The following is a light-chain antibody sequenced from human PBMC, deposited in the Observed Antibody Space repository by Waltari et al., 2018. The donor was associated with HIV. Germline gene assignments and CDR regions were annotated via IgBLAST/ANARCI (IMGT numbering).Light chain of an antibody. CDR1: SSNIGTNA. J-gene: IGLJ3*02. V-gene: IGLV1-44*01. Sequence: QSVLTQAPSASGTPGQRVTISCSGGSSNIGTNAVNWYQQLPGTAPKLLIYNNSERPLWVPDRFSVSKSGTSASLAISGLQSEDEADYYCASWDDSLNGFWVFGGGTKLTVL. CDR2: NNS. CDR3: ASWDDSLNGFWV.